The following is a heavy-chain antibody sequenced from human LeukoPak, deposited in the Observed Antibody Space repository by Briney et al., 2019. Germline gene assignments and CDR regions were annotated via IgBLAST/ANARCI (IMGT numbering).Heavy chain of an antibody. CDR2: INSDGSST. J-gene: IGHJ5*02. D-gene: IGHD6-13*01. V-gene: IGHV3-74*01. Sequence: GGSLRLSCAASGFTFCSYWMHWVRQAPGKGLVWVSRINSDGSSTSYADSVKGRFTISRDNAKNTLYLQMNSLRAEDTAVYYCAREVAAAGGGWFDPWGQGTLVTVSS. CDR3: AREVAAAGGGWFDP. CDR1: GFTFCSYW.